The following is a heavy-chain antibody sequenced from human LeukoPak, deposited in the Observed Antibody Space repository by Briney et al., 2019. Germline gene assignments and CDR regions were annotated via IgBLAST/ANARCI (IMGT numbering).Heavy chain of an antibody. CDR3: ARDPSYSGYDPAFDY. J-gene: IGHJ4*02. V-gene: IGHV3-7*03. D-gene: IGHD5-12*01. CDR1: GFTFSSYW. Sequence: LPGGSLRLSCAASGFTFSSYWMSWVRQAPGKGLEWVANIKQDGSEKYYVDSVKGRFTISRDNAKNSLYLQMNSLRAEDTAVYYCARDPSYSGYDPAFDYWGQGTLVTVSS. CDR2: IKQDGSEK.